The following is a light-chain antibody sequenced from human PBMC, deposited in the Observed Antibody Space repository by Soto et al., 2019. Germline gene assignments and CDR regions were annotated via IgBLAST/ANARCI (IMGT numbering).Light chain of an antibody. CDR1: QSVKTF. CDR3: QQYEKRPPSIT. Sequence: EIVLTHSPATLSLYPGEIATLSCRASQSVKTFLVWYQQRPGPAPRLLIYDASHRAAGIPARFSGGGSGTEFTLTISSLQSEDFALYFCQQYEKRPPSITFGQGTRLEIK. J-gene: IGKJ5*01. V-gene: IGKV3-11*01. CDR2: DAS.